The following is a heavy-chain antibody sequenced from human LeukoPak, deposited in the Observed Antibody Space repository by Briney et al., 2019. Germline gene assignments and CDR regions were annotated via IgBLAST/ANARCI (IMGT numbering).Heavy chain of an antibody. Sequence: SETLSLTCTVSGGPISSYCWSWIRQPPGKGLEWIGYIYYSGSTNYNPSLKSRVTISVDTSKNQFSLKLSSVTAADTAVYYCARGPPPYCSSTSCKDWFDPWGQGTLVTVSS. CDR3: ARGPPPYCSSTSCKDWFDP. J-gene: IGHJ5*02. CDR2: IYYSGST. V-gene: IGHV4-59*01. CDR1: GGPISSYC. D-gene: IGHD2-2*01.